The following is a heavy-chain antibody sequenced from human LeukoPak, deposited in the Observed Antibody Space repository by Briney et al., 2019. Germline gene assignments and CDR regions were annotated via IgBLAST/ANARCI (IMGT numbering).Heavy chain of an antibody. CDR1: GYTFTRYF. CDR3: ARGSDYYYYTMDV. V-gene: IGHV1-2*02. Sequence: ASVKVSCKASGYTFTRYFMHWVRQAPRQGLEWMGWINPNSGGTNYTQKFQGRVNMTRDTSISTEYMELSRVRSDDTGVYYCARGSDYYYYTMDVWGQGTTVTVSS. CDR2: INPNSGGT. J-gene: IGHJ6*02.